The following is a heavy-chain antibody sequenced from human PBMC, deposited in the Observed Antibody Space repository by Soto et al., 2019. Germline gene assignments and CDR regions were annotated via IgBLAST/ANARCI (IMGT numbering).Heavy chain of an antibody. CDR3: AREVGLRKRVDYYYGMDV. Sequence: SETLSLTCTVSGGSISSYYWSWIRQPPGKGLEWIGYIYYSGSTNYNPSLKSRVTISVDMSKNQFSLKLSSVTAADTAVYYCAREVGLRKRVDYYYGMDVWGQGTTVTVYS. V-gene: IGHV4-59*01. CDR1: GGSISSYY. CDR2: IYYSGST. J-gene: IGHJ6*02. D-gene: IGHD3-10*01.